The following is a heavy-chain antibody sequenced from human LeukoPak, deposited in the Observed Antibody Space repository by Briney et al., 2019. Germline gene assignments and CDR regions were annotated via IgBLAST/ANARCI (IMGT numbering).Heavy chain of an antibody. CDR1: GFTFSSYA. J-gene: IGHJ1*01. D-gene: IGHD2-15*01. Sequence: PGGSLRLSCAASGFTFSSYAMSWVRQAPGKGLEWVSAISGSGGSTYYADSVKRRFTISRDNSKNTLYLQMNSLRAEDTAVYYCAKDVLRRSGGSCYSRVAEYFQHWGQGTLVTVSS. CDR2: ISGSGGST. CDR3: AKDVLRRSGGSCYSRVAEYFQH. V-gene: IGHV3-23*01.